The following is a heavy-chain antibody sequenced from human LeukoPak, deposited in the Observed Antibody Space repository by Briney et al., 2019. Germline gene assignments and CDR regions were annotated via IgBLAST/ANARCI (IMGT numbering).Heavy chain of an antibody. Sequence: ASVKVSCKAPGYTFTSYYMHWVRQAPGQGLEWMGIINPSGGSTSYAQKFQGRVTMTRDTSTSTVYMELSSLRSEDTAVYYCARVKDGSGSYIYYGMDVWGQGTTVTVSS. V-gene: IGHV1-46*01. J-gene: IGHJ6*02. D-gene: IGHD3-10*01. CDR3: ARVKDGSGSYIYYGMDV. CDR2: INPSGGST. CDR1: GYTFTSYY.